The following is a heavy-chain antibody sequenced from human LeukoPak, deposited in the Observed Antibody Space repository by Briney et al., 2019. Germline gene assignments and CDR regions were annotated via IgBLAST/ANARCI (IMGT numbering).Heavy chain of an antibody. J-gene: IGHJ5*02. CDR3: ARRLTQYVCFDP. V-gene: IGHV6-1*01. CDR2: TYYRSTWYD. Sequence: SQTLSLTCAISGDSVSSNSVTWNWIRQSPSRGLEWLGRTYYRSTWYDDYAVSVRGRITVNPDTSKNQFSLHLNSVTPEDTAVYYCARRLTQYVCFDPWGQGILVTVSS. CDR1: GDSVSSNSVT. D-gene: IGHD2-2*01.